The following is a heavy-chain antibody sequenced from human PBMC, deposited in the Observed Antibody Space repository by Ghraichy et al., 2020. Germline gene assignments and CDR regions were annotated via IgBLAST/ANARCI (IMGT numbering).Heavy chain of an antibody. CDR2: IYYSGST. J-gene: IGHJ4*02. CDR3: ARAQGYYDLPSSYYFDY. Sequence: SQTLSLTCTVSGGSISFYYWSWIRQPPGKGLEWIGYIYYSGSTNYNPSLKSRVTISVDTSKNQFSLKLSSVTAADTAVYYCARAQGYYDLPSSYYFDYWGQGTLVTASS. CDR1: GGSISFYY. D-gene: IGHD3-22*01. V-gene: IGHV4-59*01.